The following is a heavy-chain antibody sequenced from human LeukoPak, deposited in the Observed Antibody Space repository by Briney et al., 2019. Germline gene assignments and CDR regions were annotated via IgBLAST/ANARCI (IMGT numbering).Heavy chain of an antibody. CDR3: ASHIVVVTLYYFDH. Sequence: GSSVKVSCKASGGTLSNYAFNWVRQAPGQGLEWMGSIIPIVGTTTYPQKFQGRVTITADKSTSTAYMELSSLRSEDTAMYYCASHIVVVTLYYFDHWGQGTPVTVSS. CDR1: GGTLSNYA. CDR2: IIPIVGTT. J-gene: IGHJ4*02. V-gene: IGHV1-69*04. D-gene: IGHD2-21*02.